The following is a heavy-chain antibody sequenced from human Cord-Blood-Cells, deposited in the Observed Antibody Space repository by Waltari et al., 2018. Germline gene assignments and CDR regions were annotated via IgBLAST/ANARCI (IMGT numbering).Heavy chain of an antibody. J-gene: IGHJ4*02. V-gene: IGHV3-23*04. CDR3: AKDPELGIGFDY. D-gene: IGHD7-27*01. CDR2: ISGSGGST. CDR1: GFNFSSYA. Sequence: EVQLVESGGGLVQPGGSLRLSCAASGFNFSSYAMSWVRQGPGKGLEWVSAISGSGGSTYYADSVKGRFTISRDNSKNTLYLQMNSLRAEDTAVYYCAKDPELGIGFDYWGQGTLVTVSS.